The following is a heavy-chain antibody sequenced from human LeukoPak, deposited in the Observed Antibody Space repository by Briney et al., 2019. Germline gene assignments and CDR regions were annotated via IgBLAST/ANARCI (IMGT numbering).Heavy chain of an antibody. J-gene: IGHJ4*02. V-gene: IGHV3-43*01. Sequence: GGSLRLSCAASGFTFDDYTMHWVRQAPGKGLEWVSLISWDGGSTYYADSVKGRFTISRDNAKNSLYLQMNSLRAEDTAVYYCARDYKLDYWGQGTLVTVSS. CDR2: ISWDGGST. CDR3: ARDYKLDY. CDR1: GFTFDDYT. D-gene: IGHD1-14*01.